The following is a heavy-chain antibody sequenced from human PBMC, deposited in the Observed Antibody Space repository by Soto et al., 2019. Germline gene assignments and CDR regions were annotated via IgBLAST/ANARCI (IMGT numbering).Heavy chain of an antibody. V-gene: IGHV4-30-2*01. Sequence: SETLSLTCAVSGGSISSGGYSWNWIRQPPGKGLEWIGYIYHSGGTYYNPSLKSRVAISVDTSKNQFSLNLSSVTAADTAVYYCASHRTFWPFDSWGQGTVVTVSS. CDR3: ASHRTFWPFDS. D-gene: IGHD2-8*01. CDR2: IYHSGGT. J-gene: IGHJ4*02. CDR1: GGSISSGGYS.